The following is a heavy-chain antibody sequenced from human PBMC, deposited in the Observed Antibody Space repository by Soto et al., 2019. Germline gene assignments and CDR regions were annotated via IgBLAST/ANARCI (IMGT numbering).Heavy chain of an antibody. CDR3: ARDRGADAPIDF. J-gene: IGHJ4*02. CDR2: IWHDGLKK. V-gene: IGHV3-33*01. Sequence: QVQLVESGGGVVQPERSLRLSCVASRFTFSDYGMHWVRQAPGKGLEWVAVIWHDGLKKDYVDSVKGRFTVYRDNSKNTLYLHMNSLSVEDTATYYCARDRGADAPIDFWGQGNLVTVSS. CDR1: RFTFSDYG.